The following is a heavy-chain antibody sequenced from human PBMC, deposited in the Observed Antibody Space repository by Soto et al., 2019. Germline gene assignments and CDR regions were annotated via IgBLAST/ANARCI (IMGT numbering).Heavy chain of an antibody. CDR1: GGSISSGGYY. J-gene: IGHJ4*02. D-gene: IGHD2-2*01. Sequence: PSETLSLTCTVPGGSISSGGYYWSWIRQHPGKGLEWIGYIYYSGSTYYNPSLKSRVTISVDTSKNQFSLKLSSVTAADTAVYYCARGGYCSSTSCYEGFDYWGQGTLVTVSS. V-gene: IGHV4-31*03. CDR2: IYYSGST. CDR3: ARGGYCSSTSCYEGFDY.